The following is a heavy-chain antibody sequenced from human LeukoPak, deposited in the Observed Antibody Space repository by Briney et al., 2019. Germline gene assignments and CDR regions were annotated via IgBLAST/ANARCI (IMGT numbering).Heavy chain of an antibody. Sequence: GASVKVSCKASGYTFTGYYMHWVRQAPGQGLEWMGWINPNSGGTNYAQKFRGRVTMTRDTSISTAYMELCRLRSDDTAVYYCARARPLVATKRGDLNYWGQGTLVTVSS. CDR2: INPNSGGT. V-gene: IGHV1-2*02. CDR3: ARARPLVATKRGDLNY. CDR1: GYTFTGYY. J-gene: IGHJ4*02. D-gene: IGHD5-12*01.